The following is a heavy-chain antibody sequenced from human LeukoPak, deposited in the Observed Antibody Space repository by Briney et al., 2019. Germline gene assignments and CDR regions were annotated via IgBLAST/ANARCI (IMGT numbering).Heavy chain of an antibody. J-gene: IGHJ4*02. CDR1: GGTFSSYA. CDR2: IIPIFGTA. CDR3: ARDCSGGSCYSAPDY. D-gene: IGHD2-15*01. Sequence: SVKVSCKASGGTFSSYAISWVRQAPGQGLEWMGGIIPIFGTANYAQKFQGRVTITTDESTSTAYMELSSLRSEDTAVYYCARDCSGGSCYSAPDYWGQGTLVTVSS. V-gene: IGHV1-69*05.